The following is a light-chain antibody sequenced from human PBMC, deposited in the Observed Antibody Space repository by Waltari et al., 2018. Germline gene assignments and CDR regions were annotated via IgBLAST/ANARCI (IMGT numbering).Light chain of an antibody. Sequence: QSVLTQPPSASGTPGQRVTISCSGSSSNIGSNTVNWYQQLPGTAPKLLIYSNNPRPSGFPDRFSGSKSGTSASLAISGLQSEDEADYYCAAWDDSLNVVVFGGGTKLTVL. V-gene: IGLV1-44*01. CDR2: SNN. CDR1: SSNIGSNT. CDR3: AAWDDSLNVVV. J-gene: IGLJ2*01.